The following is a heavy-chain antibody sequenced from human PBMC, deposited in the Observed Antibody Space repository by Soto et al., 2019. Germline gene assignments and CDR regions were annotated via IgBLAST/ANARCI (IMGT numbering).Heavy chain of an antibody. CDR3: ARVPDR. D-gene: IGHD2-2*01. Sequence: PSETLSLTCTVSGVSISSGDYYWSWIRQTPGKGLEWIGYIYHSGSTYYIPSLKSRVTISVDRSKNQFSLKLSSVTAADTAVYYCARVPDRWGQGTLVTVSS. V-gene: IGHV4-30-2*01. CDR1: GVSISSGDYY. J-gene: IGHJ5*02. CDR2: IYHSGST.